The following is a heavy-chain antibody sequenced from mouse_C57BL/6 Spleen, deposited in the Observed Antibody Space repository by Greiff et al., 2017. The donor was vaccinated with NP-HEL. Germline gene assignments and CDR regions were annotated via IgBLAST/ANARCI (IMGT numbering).Heavy chain of an antibody. Sequence: VQLQQPGAELVKPGASVKMSCKASGYTFTSYWITWVKQRPGQGLEWIGDIYPGSGSTNYNEKFKSKATLTVDTSSSTAYMQLSSLTSEDSAVYYCARPIYYDYDGGFAYWGQGTLVTVSA. V-gene: IGHV1-55*01. D-gene: IGHD2-4*01. CDR3: ARPIYYDYDGGFAY. J-gene: IGHJ3*01. CDR1: GYTFTSYW. CDR2: IYPGSGST.